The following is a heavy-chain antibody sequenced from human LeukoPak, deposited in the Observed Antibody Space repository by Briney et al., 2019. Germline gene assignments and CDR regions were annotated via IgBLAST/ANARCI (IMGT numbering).Heavy chain of an antibody. CDR3: ARHIGYNYAHPFDN. CDR2: IYPGDSDT. J-gene: IGHJ4*02. Sequence: GESLKISCKGSGYSFTNYWIGWVRQMPGKGLEWMGIIYPGDSDTRYSPSFQGQVTISADRSISTSYLQWSSLKASDTAMYYCARHIGYNYAHPFDNWGQGTLVTVSS. V-gene: IGHV5-51*01. D-gene: IGHD5-18*01. CDR1: GYSFTNYW.